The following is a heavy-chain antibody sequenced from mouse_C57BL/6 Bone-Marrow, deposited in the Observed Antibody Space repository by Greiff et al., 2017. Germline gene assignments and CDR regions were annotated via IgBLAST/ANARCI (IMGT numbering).Heavy chain of an antibody. Sequence: VQLKESGAELVRPGASVKLSCTASGFNIKDDYMHWVKQRPEQGLEWIGWIDPENGDTEYASKFQGKATITADTSSTTAYLQLSSLTSEDTAVYYCTHYYYGSYYFDYWGQGTTLTVSS. V-gene: IGHV14-4*01. CDR2: IDPENGDT. D-gene: IGHD1-1*01. CDR3: THYYYGSYYFDY. CDR1: GFNIKDDY. J-gene: IGHJ2*01.